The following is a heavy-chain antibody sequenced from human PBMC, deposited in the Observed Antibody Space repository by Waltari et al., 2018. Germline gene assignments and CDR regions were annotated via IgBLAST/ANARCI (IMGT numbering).Heavy chain of an antibody. CDR2: NYYVGKIK. CDR3: ARDRSGRYCFDY. V-gene: IGHV3-30*03. D-gene: IGHD1-26*01. J-gene: IGHJ4*02. CDR1: GFTFNTYA. Sequence: QVQLVESGGGIAQPGRSLRLSCAASGFTFNTYAMHWVRQAPGKGLEWVAFNYYVGKIKCYADSVKGRSTMSRDSAQNMWFLQGNSLRVEDTAGYYCARDRSGRYCFDYCGQGSLVTVSS.